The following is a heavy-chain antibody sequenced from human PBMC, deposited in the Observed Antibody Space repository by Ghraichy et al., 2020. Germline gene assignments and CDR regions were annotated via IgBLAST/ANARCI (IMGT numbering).Heavy chain of an antibody. CDR3: ARSRGVTGDFS. D-gene: IGHD7-27*01. CDR2: TYYSGRT. J-gene: IGHJ4*02. Sequence: SETLSLTCTVSGGSISTYYWNWIRQPPGKGLEWIGYTYYSGRTNYNPSLKSRVTMSVDTSKNQFSLKLSSVTAADTAVYYCARSRGVTGDFSWGQGTLVTVSS. CDR1: GGSISTYY. V-gene: IGHV4-59*08.